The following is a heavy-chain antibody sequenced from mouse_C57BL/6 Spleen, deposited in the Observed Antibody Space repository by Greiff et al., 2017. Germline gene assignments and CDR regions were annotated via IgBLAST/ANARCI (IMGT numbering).Heavy chain of an antibody. Sequence: QVTLKVSGPGILQPSQTLSLTCSFSGFSLSTFGMGVGWIRQPSGKGLEWLAHILWDDDKYYNPALKSRLTISKDTSKNQVFLKIANVDTADTATYYCARGTTVVANYYAMDYWGQGTSVTVSS. V-gene: IGHV8-8*01. CDR2: ILWDDDK. CDR1: GFSLSTFGMG. D-gene: IGHD1-1*01. J-gene: IGHJ4*01. CDR3: ARGTTVVANYYAMDY.